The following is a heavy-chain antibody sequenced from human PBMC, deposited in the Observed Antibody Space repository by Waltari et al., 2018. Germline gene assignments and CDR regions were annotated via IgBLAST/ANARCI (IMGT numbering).Heavy chain of an antibody. CDR2: IQQNGSEK. CDR3: ARDLVATPP. D-gene: IGHD2-21*02. J-gene: IGHJ5*02. Sequence: EVQLVESGGDLVQRGGCLRLSCEASGFTFSRSWMTWVRQAPGKGLEWVGNIQQNGSEKWYADSVRGRFTISRDNAMNSLYLQMNSLRVEDTAVYYCARDLVATPPWGQGTLVTVSS. CDR1: GFTFSRSW. V-gene: IGHV3-7*01.